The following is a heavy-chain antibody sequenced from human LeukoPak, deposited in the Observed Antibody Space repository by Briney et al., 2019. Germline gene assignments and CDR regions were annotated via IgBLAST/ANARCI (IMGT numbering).Heavy chain of an antibody. CDR3: ARVPCSRTSCYNYYYYGMDV. CDR1: GGPISSYY. V-gene: IGHV4-59*01. CDR2: FYYSGST. D-gene: IGHD2-2*02. J-gene: IGHJ6*04. Sequence: PWEPLDLPFTVLGGPISSYYWRWIRQPPGKGLEWIGNFYYSGSTDYNPSLKSRVTISVDTSKNQFSLKLSSVTAADTAVYYCARVPCSRTSCYNYYYYGMDVWGKGTTVTVSS.